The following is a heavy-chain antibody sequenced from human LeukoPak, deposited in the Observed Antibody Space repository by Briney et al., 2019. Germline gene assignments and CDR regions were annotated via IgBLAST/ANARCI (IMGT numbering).Heavy chain of an antibody. Sequence: SETLSLTCAVYGGSFSGYYWSWIRQPPGKGLEWIGEINHSGSTNYNPSLKSRVTISVDTSKNQFSLKLSSVTAADTAVYYCARHLDYYGSGSYEYWGQGTLFTVPS. CDR2: INHSGST. CDR3: ARHLDYYGSGSYEY. D-gene: IGHD3-10*01. J-gene: IGHJ4*02. CDR1: GGSFSGYY. V-gene: IGHV4-34*01.